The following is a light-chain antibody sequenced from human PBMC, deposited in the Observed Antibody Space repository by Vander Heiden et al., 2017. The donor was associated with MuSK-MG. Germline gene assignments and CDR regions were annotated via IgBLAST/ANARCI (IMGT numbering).Light chain of an antibody. J-gene: IGLJ2*01. Sequence: QAVVTQEPSLTVSPGGTVTLTCGSSTGAVTSGHYPYWFQQKPGQAPRTLIYDTSNKPSWTPARFSGALLGGKAALTLSGAQPEDEADYYCLLSYSGARFVVFGGGTKLTVL. V-gene: IGLV7-46*01. CDR3: LLSYSGARFVV. CDR1: TGAVTSGHY. CDR2: DTS.